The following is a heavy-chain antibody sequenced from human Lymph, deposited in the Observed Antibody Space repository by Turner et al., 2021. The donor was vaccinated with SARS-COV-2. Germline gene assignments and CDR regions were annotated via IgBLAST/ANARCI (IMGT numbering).Heavy chain of an antibody. Sequence: VPLVESGGCLVQPGRSLSLSCAASGFTFNNYPMPWVRQAPGKGREWVAVISDDGSNKYYADSVKGRFTISRDNSKNTLYLQMNSLRAEDTAVYYCARDSSGSGTLDYWGQGTLVTVSS. V-gene: IGHV3-30-3*01. CDR1: GFTFNNYP. D-gene: IGHD3-10*01. CDR2: ISDDGSNK. J-gene: IGHJ4*02. CDR3: ARDSSGSGTLDY.